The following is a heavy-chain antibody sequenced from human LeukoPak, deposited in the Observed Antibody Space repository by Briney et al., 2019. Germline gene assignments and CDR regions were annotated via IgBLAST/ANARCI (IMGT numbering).Heavy chain of an antibody. CDR3: ARGRRVPTIRGYYFDY. Sequence: ASVKVSCKASGYTFTSYAMNWVRQAPGQGLEWMGWINTNTGSPMYAQGFTGRFVFSLDTSVSTAYLQISSLKAEDTAVYYCARGRRVPTIRGYYFDYWGQGTLVTVSS. CDR1: GYTFTSYA. V-gene: IGHV7-4-1*02. CDR2: INTNTGSP. D-gene: IGHD5-12*01. J-gene: IGHJ4*02.